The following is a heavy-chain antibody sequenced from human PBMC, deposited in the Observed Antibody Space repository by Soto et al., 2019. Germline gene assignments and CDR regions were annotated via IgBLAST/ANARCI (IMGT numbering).Heavy chain of an antibody. CDR3: ARGRQKDYDILTGHRLGYYYFDY. Sequence: GGSLRLSCAASGFTFSSYGMHWVRQAPGKGLEWVAVIWYDGSNKYYADSVKGRFTISRDNSKNTLYLQMNSLRAEDTAVYYCARGRQKDYDILTGHRLGYYYFDYWGQGTLVTVSS. D-gene: IGHD3-9*01. J-gene: IGHJ4*02. CDR2: IWYDGSNK. V-gene: IGHV3-33*01. CDR1: GFTFSSYG.